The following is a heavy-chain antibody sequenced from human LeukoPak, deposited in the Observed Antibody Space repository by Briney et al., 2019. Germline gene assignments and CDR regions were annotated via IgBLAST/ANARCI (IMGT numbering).Heavy chain of an antibody. CDR3: ASVLDYYGSGSYYDY. D-gene: IGHD3-10*01. J-gene: IGHJ4*02. Sequence: SETLSLTCTVSGGSIRSYYWSWIRQPPGKGLEWIGYLYYSGSTNYNPSLKSRVTLSIDTSKKQFSLKLSSVTAADTAVYYCASVLDYYGSGSYYDYWGQGTLVTVSS. CDR1: GGSIRSYY. V-gene: IGHV4-59*12. CDR2: LYYSGST.